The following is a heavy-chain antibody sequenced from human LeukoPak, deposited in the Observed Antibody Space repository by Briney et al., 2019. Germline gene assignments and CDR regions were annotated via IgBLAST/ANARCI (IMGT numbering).Heavy chain of an antibody. D-gene: IGHD3-22*01. CDR2: IYTSGST. V-gene: IGHV4-61*02. CDR3: ASEYYDSSGYYLNWFDP. CDR1: GGSISSGSYY. Sequence: SETLSLTCTVSGGSISSGSYYRSWIRQPAGKGLEWIGRIYTSGSTNYNPSLKSRVTISVDTSKNQFSLKLSSVTAADTAVYYCASEYYDSSGYYLNWFDPWGQGTLVTVSS. J-gene: IGHJ5*02.